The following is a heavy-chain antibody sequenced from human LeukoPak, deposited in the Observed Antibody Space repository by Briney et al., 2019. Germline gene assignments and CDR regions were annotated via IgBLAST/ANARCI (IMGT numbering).Heavy chain of an antibody. Sequence: GGSLRLSCAASGFAFSDYYMSWIRQAPGKGLEWVSYISSSSSYTNYADSVKGRFTISRDNAKNSLYLQMNSLRAEDTAVYYCARGRWLPLPDCWGQGTLVTVSS. CDR2: ISSSSSYT. CDR3: ARGRWLPLPDC. V-gene: IGHV3-11*06. CDR1: GFAFSDYY. D-gene: IGHD5-24*01. J-gene: IGHJ4*02.